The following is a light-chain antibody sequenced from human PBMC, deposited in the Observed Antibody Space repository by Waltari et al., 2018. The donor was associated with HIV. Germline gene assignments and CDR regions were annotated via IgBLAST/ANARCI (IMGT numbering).Light chain of an antibody. Sequence: QSALTQPASVSGSPGQSITIPCTGTSSDVGGYAYAPWYQQHPGKAPKLMIFDVSNRPSGVSNRFSGSKSGNTASLTISGLQAEDEADYYCSSYTSSSALDVVFGGGTKLTVL. V-gene: IGLV2-14*03. J-gene: IGLJ2*01. CDR1: SSDVGGYAY. CDR3: SSYTSSSALDVV. CDR2: DVS.